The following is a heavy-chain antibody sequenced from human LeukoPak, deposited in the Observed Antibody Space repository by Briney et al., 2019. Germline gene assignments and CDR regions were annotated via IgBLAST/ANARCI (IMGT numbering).Heavy chain of an antibody. J-gene: IGHJ4*02. CDR3: ARDYFSDYVFDF. CDR1: GYTFTSYG. V-gene: IGHV1-18*01. Sequence: ASVKVSCKASGYTFTSYGISWVRQAPGQGLEWMGFTSADNGHTIYVQKFQGRVTMTTDTSTNTAYMELRSLRFDDTAMYYCARDYFSDYVFDFWGQGTLITVSS. CDR2: TSADNGHT. D-gene: IGHD3-10*02.